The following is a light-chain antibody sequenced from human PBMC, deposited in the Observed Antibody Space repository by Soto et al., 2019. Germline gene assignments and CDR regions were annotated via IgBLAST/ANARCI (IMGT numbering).Light chain of an antibody. J-gene: IGKJ5*01. V-gene: IGKV2-28*01. Sequence: DIVMTQSPLSLPVTPGEPASISCRSSQSLLHTNGKKYMDWYLQKPGQSPQLLIYLGSNRASGVPDRLSGSGSGTDFSLKISRVEAEDVGVYYCMQALQTPITFGQGTRLDIK. CDR1: QSLLHTNGKKY. CDR2: LGS. CDR3: MQALQTPIT.